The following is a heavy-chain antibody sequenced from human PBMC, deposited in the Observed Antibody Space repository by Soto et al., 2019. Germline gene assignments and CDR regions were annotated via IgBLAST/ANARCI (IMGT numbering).Heavy chain of an antibody. V-gene: IGHV3-30-3*01. CDR3: ARGELGRGDTYGMDV. J-gene: IGHJ6*02. D-gene: IGHD3-10*01. Sequence: QVQLVESGGGVVQPGRSLRLSCAASGFTFSSYAMHWVRQAPGKGLEWVAVISYDGSNKYYADSVKGRFTISRDNSKNTMYLQMNSLRAEDTAAYYCARGELGRGDTYGMDVWGQGTTVTVSS. CDR1: GFTFSSYA. CDR2: ISYDGSNK.